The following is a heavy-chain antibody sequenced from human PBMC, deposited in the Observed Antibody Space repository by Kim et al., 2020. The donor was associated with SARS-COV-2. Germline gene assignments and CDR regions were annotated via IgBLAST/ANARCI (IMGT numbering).Heavy chain of an antibody. D-gene: IGHD6-25*01. CDR3: ADFQRDY. CDR2: IYYSGST. CDR1: GSSISSSSYY. Sequence: SETLSLTCTVSGSSISSSSYYWGWIRQPPGKGLEWIGSIYYSGSTYYNPSLKSRVTISVDTSKNQFSLKLSSVTAADTAVYYCADFQRDYWGQGTLVTVSS. J-gene: IGHJ4*02. V-gene: IGHV4-39*01.